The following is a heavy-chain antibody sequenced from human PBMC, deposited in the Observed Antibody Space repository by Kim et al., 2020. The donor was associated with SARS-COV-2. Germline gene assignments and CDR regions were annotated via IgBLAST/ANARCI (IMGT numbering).Heavy chain of an antibody. J-gene: IGHJ4*02. V-gene: IGHV3-7*01. CDR3: ARDRRYSLDY. CDR2: IKEDGSEK. Sequence: GGSLRLSCVVSKFTFSINWMSWVRQGPGKGLEWVAKIKEDGSEKYYAESVVGRFTISRDNAKNSLFLQMNSLSAEDTAVYYCARDRRYSLDYWGQGTLVTVSS. D-gene: IGHD2-15*01. CDR1: KFTFSINW.